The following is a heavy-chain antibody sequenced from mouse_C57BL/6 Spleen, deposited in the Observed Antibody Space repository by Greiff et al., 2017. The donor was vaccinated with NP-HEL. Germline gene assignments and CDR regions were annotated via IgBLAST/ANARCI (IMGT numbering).Heavy chain of an antibody. D-gene: IGHD1-1*01. J-gene: IGHJ2*01. CDR2: IYPGDGDT. Sequence: QVQLQQSGPELVKPGASVKISCKASGYAFSSSWMNWVKQRPGKGLEWIGRIYPGDGDTNYNGKFKGKATLTADKSSSTAYMQLSSLTTEDSAVYFCAVLLRNWGQGTTHTVSS. CDR3: AVLLRN. CDR1: GYAFSSSW. V-gene: IGHV1-82*01.